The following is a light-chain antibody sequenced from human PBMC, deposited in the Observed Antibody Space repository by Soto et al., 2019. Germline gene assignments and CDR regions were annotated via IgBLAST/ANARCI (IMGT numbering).Light chain of an antibody. CDR3: SSYTSSNTS. CDR2: DVS. J-gene: IGLJ1*01. V-gene: IGLV2-14*01. Sequence: QSALTQPASVSGSPGQSITISCTGTSSDVGGYNYVSWYQQHPGKAPKLMIYDVSNRPSGVSNRFSGSKSGNTASLTISGLQAEDEADYYCSSYTSSNTSFGTGTKVTVL. CDR1: SSDVGGYNY.